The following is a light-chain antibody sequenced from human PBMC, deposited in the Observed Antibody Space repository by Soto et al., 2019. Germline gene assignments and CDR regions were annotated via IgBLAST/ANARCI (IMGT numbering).Light chain of an antibody. J-gene: IGKJ2*01. V-gene: IGKV3-15*01. Sequence: PGGRVTLSCEASETISADLAWYHHRPGQAPRLLIYAASTRAPGVPARFSGSGSGTDFTLAIANLQPEDFGLYYCQHYHNFPLTFGQGTKREIK. CDR2: AAS. CDR3: QHYHNFPLT. CDR1: ETISAD.